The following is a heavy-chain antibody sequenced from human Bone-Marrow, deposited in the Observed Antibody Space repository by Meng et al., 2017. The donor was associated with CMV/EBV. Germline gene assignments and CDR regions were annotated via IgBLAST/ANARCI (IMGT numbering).Heavy chain of an antibody. CDR3: AREGGMATIDY. J-gene: IGHJ4*02. Sequence: GESLKISCAASGFTFSSYAMSWVRQAPGKGLEWVSAISGSGGSTYYADSVKGRFTISRDNAKNSLYLQMNSLRAEDTAVYYCAREGGMATIDYWGQGTLVTVSS. CDR1: GFTFSSYA. D-gene: IGHD5-24*01. V-gene: IGHV3-23*01. CDR2: ISGSGGST.